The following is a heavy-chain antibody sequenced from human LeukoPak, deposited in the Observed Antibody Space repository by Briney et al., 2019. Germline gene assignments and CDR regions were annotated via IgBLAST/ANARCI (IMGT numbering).Heavy chain of an antibody. CDR1: GGSISSYY. CDR2: IYYSRST. CDR3: ARKSVARGAFDY. V-gene: IGHV4-59*08. J-gene: IGHJ4*02. D-gene: IGHD6-19*01. Sequence: SETLSLTCTVSGGSISSYYWSWIRQPPGKGLEWIGYIYYSRSTNYNPSLKSRVTISVDTSKNQFSLKLSSVTAADTAVYYCARKSVARGAFDYWGQGTLVTASS.